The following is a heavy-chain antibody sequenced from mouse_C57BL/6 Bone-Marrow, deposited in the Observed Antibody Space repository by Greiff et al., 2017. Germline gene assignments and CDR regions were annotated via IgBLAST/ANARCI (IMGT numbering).Heavy chain of an antibody. J-gene: IGHJ4*01. CDR3: ARYHYCGSSPYDGDY. CDR2: IHPNSGST. V-gene: IGHV1-64*01. Sequence: VQLQQPGAELVKPGASVKLSCKASGYTFTSYWMHWVKQRPGQGLEWIGMIHPNSGSTNYNEKFKSTATLTADKSSSTAYMQLSSLTSEDSAVYYCARYHYCGSSPYDGDYWGQGTSVTVSS. CDR1: GYTFTSYW. D-gene: IGHD1-1*01.